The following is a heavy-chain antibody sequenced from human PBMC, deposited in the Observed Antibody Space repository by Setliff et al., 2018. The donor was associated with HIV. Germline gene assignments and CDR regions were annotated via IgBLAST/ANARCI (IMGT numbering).Heavy chain of an antibody. CDR1: GFTFSNSA. CDR2: IVVGRGNT. Sequence: ASVKVSCKASGFTFSNSAVHWVRQARGQRLEWIGWIVVGRGNTDYAQKFQERVTITRNTSISTAYMELSSLRSEDTAVYYCAVYSYGRDAFDIWGQGTMVTVSS. J-gene: IGHJ3*02. V-gene: IGHV1-58*01. D-gene: IGHD5-18*01. CDR3: AVYSYGRDAFDI.